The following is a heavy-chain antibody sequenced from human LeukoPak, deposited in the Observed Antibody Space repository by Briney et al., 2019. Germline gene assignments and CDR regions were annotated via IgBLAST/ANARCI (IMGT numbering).Heavy chain of an antibody. Sequence: PSETLSLTCTVSGGSISSYYWSWMRQPPGKGLEWIGYIYYSGSTNYNPSLKSRVTISVDTSKNQFSLKLSSVTAADTAVYYCARANSSGWYGRFDYWGQGTLVTVSS. CDR3: ARANSSGWYGRFDY. D-gene: IGHD6-19*01. CDR2: IYYSGST. V-gene: IGHV4-59*01. J-gene: IGHJ4*02. CDR1: GGSISSYY.